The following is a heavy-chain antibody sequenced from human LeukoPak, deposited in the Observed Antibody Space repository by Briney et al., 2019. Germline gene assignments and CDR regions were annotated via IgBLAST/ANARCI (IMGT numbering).Heavy chain of an antibody. D-gene: IGHD3-10*01. CDR1: GFTFSSYG. J-gene: IGHJ4*02. V-gene: IGHV3-33*01. CDR3: ATRAGAWRFGPWYYFDY. CDR2: IWNDGSNK. Sequence: GGSLRLSCAASGFTFSSYGMHWVRQAPGKGLEWVAVIWNDGSNKYYADSVKGRFTISGDNSKNTLYLQMNSLRAEDTAVYYCATRAGAWRFGPWYYFDYWGQGTLVTVSS.